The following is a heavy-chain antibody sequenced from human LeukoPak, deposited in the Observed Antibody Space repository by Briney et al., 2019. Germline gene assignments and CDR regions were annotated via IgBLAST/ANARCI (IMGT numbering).Heavy chain of an antibody. CDR1: GYAFTRYG. CDR3: ARVRAGYYCDN. Sequence: ASVKVSCKASGYAFTRYGFSWVRQAPGQGLEWMGWISAYNGDTNYAQKFKGRVTMTTDTSTRTAYMELRSLRSDDTAVYYCARVRAGYYCDNWGQGTLVTVSS. J-gene: IGHJ4*02. V-gene: IGHV1-18*01. CDR2: ISAYNGDT.